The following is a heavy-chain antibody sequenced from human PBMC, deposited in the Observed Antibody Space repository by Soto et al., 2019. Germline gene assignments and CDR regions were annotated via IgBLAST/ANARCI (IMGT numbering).Heavy chain of an antibody. CDR1: GFTFSSYA. Sequence: PGESLKISCAASGFTFSSYAMHWVRQAPGKGLEWVAVIWNDGSNKYYADSVKGRFTISRDNSKNTLYLQMNSLRAVDTAVYYCARDNWNYVSAFDIWGQGTMVTVSS. V-gene: IGHV3-33*01. D-gene: IGHD1-7*01. J-gene: IGHJ3*02. CDR2: IWNDGSNK. CDR3: ARDNWNYVSAFDI.